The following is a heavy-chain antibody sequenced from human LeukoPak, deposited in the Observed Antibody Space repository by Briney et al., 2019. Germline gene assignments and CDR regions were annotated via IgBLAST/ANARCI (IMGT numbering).Heavy chain of an antibody. CDR1: GGFISRYY. Sequence: SETLSLTCTVSGGFISRYYWSWIRQPPGKGLEWIGYIYYSGSTNYNPSLKSRVTISVDTSRNQFSLKLSSVTAADTAVYYCAREDRYTTSRGGHWGQGTLVTVSS. D-gene: IGHD2-2*02. V-gene: IGHV4-59*01. CDR2: IYYSGST. CDR3: AREDRYTTSRGGH. J-gene: IGHJ4*02.